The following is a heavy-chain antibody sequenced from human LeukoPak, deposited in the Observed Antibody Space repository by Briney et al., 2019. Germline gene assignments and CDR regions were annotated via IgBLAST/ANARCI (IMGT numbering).Heavy chain of an antibody. J-gene: IGHJ4*02. CDR2: IRSSSNTI. Sequence: GGSLRLSCAVSGFTFSNYGMNWVRQAPGKGLEWVSYIRSSSNTIYYADSVKGRFTISRDDAKNSLYLQMNSLRAEDTAVYYCVKDRVGTWEPIDYWGQGTLVTVSS. V-gene: IGHV3-48*01. D-gene: IGHD1-26*01. CDR1: GFTFSNYG. CDR3: VKDRVGTWEPIDY.